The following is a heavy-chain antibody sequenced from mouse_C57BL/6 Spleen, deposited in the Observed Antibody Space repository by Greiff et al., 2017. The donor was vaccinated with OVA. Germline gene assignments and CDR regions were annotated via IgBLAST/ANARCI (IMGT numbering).Heavy chain of an antibody. J-gene: IGHJ3*01. V-gene: IGHV1-75*01. Sequence: VKLMESGPELVKPGASVKISCKASGYTFTDYYINWVKQRPGQGLEWIGWIFPGSGSTYYNEKFKGKATLTVDKSSSTAYMLLSSLTSEDSAVYFCARSPFYGNYDAWFAYWGQGTLVTVSA. CDR3: ARSPFYGNYDAWFAY. D-gene: IGHD2-10*01. CDR2: IFPGSGST. CDR1: GYTFTDYY.